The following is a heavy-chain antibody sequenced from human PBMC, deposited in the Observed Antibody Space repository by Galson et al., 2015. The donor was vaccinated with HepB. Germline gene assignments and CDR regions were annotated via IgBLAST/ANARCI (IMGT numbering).Heavy chain of an antibody. Sequence: SETLSLTCTVSGGSISSYYWSWIRQPPGKGLEWIGYIYYSGSTNYNPSLKSRVTISVDTSKNQFSLKLSSVTAADTAVYYCARGSWYDPEYFQHWGQGTLVTVSS. J-gene: IGHJ1*01. V-gene: IGHV4-59*01. D-gene: IGHD6-13*01. CDR3: ARGSWYDPEYFQH. CDR1: GGSISSYY. CDR2: IYYSGST.